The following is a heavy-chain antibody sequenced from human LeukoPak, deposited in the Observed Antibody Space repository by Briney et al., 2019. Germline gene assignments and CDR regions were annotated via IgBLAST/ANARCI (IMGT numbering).Heavy chain of an antibody. CDR2: IYYSGST. CDR3: ARVGFSYYYGSGSKGHWFDP. CDR1: GGSISSYY. V-gene: IGHV4-39*07. Sequence: SETLSLTCTVSGGSISSYYWSWIRQPPGKGLEWIGSIYYSGSTYYNPSLKSRVTISVDTSKNQFSLKLSSVTAADTAVYYCARVGFSYYYGSGSKGHWFDPWGQGTLVTVSS. D-gene: IGHD3-10*01. J-gene: IGHJ5*02.